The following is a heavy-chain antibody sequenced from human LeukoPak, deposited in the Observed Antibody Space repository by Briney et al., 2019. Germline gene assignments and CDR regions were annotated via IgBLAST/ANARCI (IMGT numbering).Heavy chain of an antibody. CDR2: INSSGGST. CDR1: GFTFSSYA. V-gene: IGHV3-23*01. Sequence: PGGSLRLSCAASGFTFSSYAMNWVRQAPGKGLEWVSAINSSGGSTYYADSEESLFTISIDNSKNTLYLQMNSLRAEDTAVYYCAKRGNLGWGSSSQLFDYWGQGTMLSVSS. J-gene: IGHJ4*02. D-gene: IGHD3-16*01. CDR3: AKRGNLGWGSSSQLFDY.